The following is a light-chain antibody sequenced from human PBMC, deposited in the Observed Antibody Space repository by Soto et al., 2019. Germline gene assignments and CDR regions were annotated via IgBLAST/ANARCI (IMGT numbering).Light chain of an antibody. Sequence: DIQMTESRSTPSPSIGNRFTITWRASQSISSWLAWYQHKPGKAPKLLIYDASNLDSGVPSRFSGSGSGTEFSLTFSNLQPDDFATYYCEPYEDYGTFWQGTKVDI. CDR1: QSISSW. J-gene: IGKJ1*01. CDR2: DAS. V-gene: IGKV1-5*01. CDR3: EPYEDYGT.